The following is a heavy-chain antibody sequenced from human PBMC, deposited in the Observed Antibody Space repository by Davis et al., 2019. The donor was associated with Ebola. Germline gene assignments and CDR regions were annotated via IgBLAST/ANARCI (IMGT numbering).Heavy chain of an antibody. D-gene: IGHD6-19*01. CDR2: IKSDGSST. V-gene: IGHV3-74*01. CDR3: ARDIAVAGTIGFDY. Sequence: HTGGSLRLSCVASGSTSSSYWMHWVRQAPGKGLVWVSLIKSDGSSTRYADSVKGRFTISRDNAKNTLYLQMNSLRPEDTAVYYCARDIAVAGTIGFDYWGQGTLVTVSS. CDR1: GSTSSSYW. J-gene: IGHJ4*02.